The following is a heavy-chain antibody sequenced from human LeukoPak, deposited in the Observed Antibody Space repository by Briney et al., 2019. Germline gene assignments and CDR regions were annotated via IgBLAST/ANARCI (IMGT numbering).Heavy chain of an antibody. D-gene: IGHD3-3*01. Sequence: SGGSLRLSCAASGFTFRNAWMSWVRQAPGKGLEWVGRIKSKTDGGTTDYAAPVKGRFTISRDDSKNTLYLQMNSLKTEDTAVYYCTTVRITIFGVVEDAFDIWGQGTMVTVSS. CDR2: IKSKTDGGTT. CDR1: GFTFRNAW. V-gene: IGHV3-15*01. J-gene: IGHJ3*02. CDR3: TTVRITIFGVVEDAFDI.